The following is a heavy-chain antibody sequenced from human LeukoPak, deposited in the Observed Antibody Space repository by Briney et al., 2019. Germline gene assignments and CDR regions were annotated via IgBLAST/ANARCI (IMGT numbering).Heavy chain of an antibody. V-gene: IGHV3-66*01. CDR1: GFTVSTNY. CDR2: LYSGDST. J-gene: IGHJ4*02. D-gene: IGHD3-22*01. CDR3: VRDYDSSGFLAH. Sequence: GGSLRLSCAASGFTVSTNYMTWVRQAPGKGLEWVSILYSGDSTYYADSVKGRFTISRDNSRNTLYLQMNSLRVEDTAAYYCVRDYDSSGFLAHWGQGTLVTVSS.